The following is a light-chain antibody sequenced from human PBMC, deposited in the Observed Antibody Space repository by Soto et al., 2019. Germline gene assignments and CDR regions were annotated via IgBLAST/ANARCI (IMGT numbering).Light chain of an antibody. CDR2: GAS. CDR3: QYSNRAPLT. V-gene: IGKV1-27*01. Sequence: DIQMTQSPSSLSASVGDRVTITCRSSQGITTYLAWYQQKPGKVPTLLIYGASKLHSGVPSRFRGSGSGTHFTLTISGLQPEDVATYYCQYSNRAPLTFGGGTKVEI. J-gene: IGKJ4*01. CDR1: QGITTY.